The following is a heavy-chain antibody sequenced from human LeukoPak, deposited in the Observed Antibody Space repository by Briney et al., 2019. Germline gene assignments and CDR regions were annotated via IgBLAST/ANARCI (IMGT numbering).Heavy chain of an antibody. CDR2: IYSGGNT. CDR3: ARDRAGGYDVFDY. V-gene: IGHV3-53*01. J-gene: IGHJ4*02. CDR1: GFTVSNNY. Sequence: GGSLRLSCAVSGFTVSNNYMSWVRQAPGKGLEWVSVIYSGGNTYYADSVRGRFTISRDNSKNALYLQMNSLRVEDTAVYYCARDRAGGYDVFDYWGQGTLVTVSS. D-gene: IGHD5-12*01.